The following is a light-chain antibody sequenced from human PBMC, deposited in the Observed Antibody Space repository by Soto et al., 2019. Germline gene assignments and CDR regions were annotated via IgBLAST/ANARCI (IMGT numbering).Light chain of an antibody. J-gene: IGKJ5*01. Sequence: DIQMTQSPSSLSASVGDRVTITCRASQGISNYLAWYQQKPGKVPKLLIYAASTLQSGVPSRFSGSGSGTDFTLTISSLQPEDVATYYCQKYNSAPRRITFGQGTRLETK. CDR3: QKYNSAPRRIT. CDR1: QGISNY. CDR2: AAS. V-gene: IGKV1-27*01.